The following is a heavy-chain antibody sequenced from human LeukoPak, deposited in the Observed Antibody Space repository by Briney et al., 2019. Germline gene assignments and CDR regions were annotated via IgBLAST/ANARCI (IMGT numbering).Heavy chain of an antibody. J-gene: IGHJ4*02. D-gene: IGHD2-15*01. CDR3: AKDPPFCSGGSCYSGPDY. Sequence: QPGGSLRLSWAASGFTFSSYAMSWVRQAPGKGLEWVSAISGSGGSTYYADSVKGRFTISRDNSKNTLYLQMNSLRAEDTAVYYCAKDPPFCSGGSCYSGPDYWGQGTLVTVSS. V-gene: IGHV3-23*01. CDR2: ISGSGGST. CDR1: GFTFSSYA.